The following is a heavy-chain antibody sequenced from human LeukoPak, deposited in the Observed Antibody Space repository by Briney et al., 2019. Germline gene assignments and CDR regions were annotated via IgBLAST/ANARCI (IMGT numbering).Heavy chain of an antibody. CDR1: GFTFSSYA. CDR3: ARPIEGWFGELLHFDY. V-gene: IGHV3-48*04. D-gene: IGHD3-10*01. J-gene: IGHJ4*02. Sequence: GGSLRLSCAASGFTFSSYAMSWVRQAPGKGLEWVSYISSSSSTISYADSVKGRFTISRDNAKNSLFLQMNSLRAEDTAVYYCARPIEGWFGELLHFDYWGQGTLVTVSS. CDR2: ISSSSSTI.